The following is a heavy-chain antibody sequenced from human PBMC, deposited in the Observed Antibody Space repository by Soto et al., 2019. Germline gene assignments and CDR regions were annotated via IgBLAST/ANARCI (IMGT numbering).Heavy chain of an antibody. CDR3: ARDGIVGATTDYYYGMDV. J-gene: IGHJ6*02. Sequence: ASVKVSCKASGYTFTSYYMHWVRQAPGQGLEWMGIINPYNGNTNYAQKLQGRVTMTTDTSTSTAYMELRSLRSDDTAVYYCARDGIVGATTDYYYGMDVWGQGTTVTVSS. V-gene: IGHV1-18*04. CDR2: INPYNGNT. CDR1: GYTFTSYY. D-gene: IGHD1-26*01.